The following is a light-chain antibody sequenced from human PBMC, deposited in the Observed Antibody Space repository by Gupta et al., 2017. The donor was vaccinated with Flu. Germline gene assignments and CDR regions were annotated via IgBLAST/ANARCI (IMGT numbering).Light chain of an antibody. CDR2: NDN. J-gene: IGLJ2*01. V-gene: IGLV1-44*01. CDR3: AAWDDSLNGGV. Sequence: REISSCSGSSSNIGSNTVNWYQQVPGSAPKVLIYNDNERPSGVPDRFSASKSGTSASLAISGLQSEDEADYYCAAWDDSLNGGVFGGGTKLTVL. CDR1: SSNIGSNT.